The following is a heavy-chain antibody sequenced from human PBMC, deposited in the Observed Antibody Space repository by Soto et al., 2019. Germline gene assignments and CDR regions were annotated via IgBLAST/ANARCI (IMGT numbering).Heavy chain of an antibody. Sequence: VGSLRLSCAAYGFTFSRYPMHWVRQAPGKGLEWVAGISDDGSNIQYADSVKGRLTVSRDDSKSTLYLQMNNLGAEDTAEYFCAREEPHPAPLVFWGQGTLVTVSS. CDR1: GFTFSRYP. CDR3: AREEPHPAPLVF. J-gene: IGHJ4*02. V-gene: IGHV3-30-3*01. CDR2: ISDDGSNI.